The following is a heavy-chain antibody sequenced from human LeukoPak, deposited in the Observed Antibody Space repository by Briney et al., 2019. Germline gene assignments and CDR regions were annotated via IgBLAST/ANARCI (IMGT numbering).Heavy chain of an antibody. J-gene: IGHJ4*02. V-gene: IGHV1-46*01. CDR1: GYTFTSYY. CDR3: ASGGGWYHHFDY. D-gene: IGHD3-16*01. Sequence: ASVKVSCKASGYTFTSYYMHWVRQAPGQGLEWMGIINPSGGSTSYVQKFQGRVTMTRDTSTSTVYMELSSLRSEDTAVYYCASGGGWYHHFDYWGQGTLVTVSS. CDR2: INPSGGST.